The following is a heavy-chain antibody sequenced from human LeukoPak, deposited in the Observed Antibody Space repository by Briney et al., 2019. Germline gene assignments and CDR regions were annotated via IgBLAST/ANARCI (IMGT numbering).Heavy chain of an antibody. CDR2: LYSDGNT. D-gene: IGHD6-25*01. CDR1: GFTVITND. J-gene: IGHJ4*02. V-gene: IGHV3-53*01. Sequence: QAGGSLRLSCAASGFTVITNDMTWVRQAPGKGLEWVSVLYSDGNTKYADSVQGRFTISRDNSKNTLYLEMNSLSPDDTAVYYCARGVDPLAANTWAYWGQGTRVTVSS. CDR3: ARGVDPLAANTWAY.